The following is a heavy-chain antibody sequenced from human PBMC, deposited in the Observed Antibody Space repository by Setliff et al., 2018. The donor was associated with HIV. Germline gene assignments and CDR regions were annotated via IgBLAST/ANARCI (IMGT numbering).Heavy chain of an antibody. J-gene: IGHJ4*01. D-gene: IGHD6-19*01. CDR3: ARGSGPNIVVAASLDI. Sequence: ASVKVSCKASGYNFITFGINWVRQAPGQGLEWMGRISTYSGKTDYAEKFQGRLTMTMDTSTRTVFMELRGLTLDDTSVYYWARGSGPNIVVAASLDIWGQGTLVTVSS. V-gene: IGHV1-18*01. CDR1: GYNFITFG. CDR2: ISTYSGKT.